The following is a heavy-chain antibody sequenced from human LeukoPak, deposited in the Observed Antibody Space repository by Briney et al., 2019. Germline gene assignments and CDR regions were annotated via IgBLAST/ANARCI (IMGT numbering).Heavy chain of an antibody. D-gene: IGHD6-13*01. CDR1: GFTFSSYS. CDR3: ARGAADPQYCQH. CDR2: ISSSSSNI. Sequence: PGGSLRLSCAASGFTFSSYSMNWVRQAPGKGLEWVSYISSSSSNIYYADSVKGRFTISRDNAKNSLYLQMNSLRDEDTAVHYCARGAADPQYCQHWGQGTLVTVST. J-gene: IGHJ1*01. V-gene: IGHV3-48*02.